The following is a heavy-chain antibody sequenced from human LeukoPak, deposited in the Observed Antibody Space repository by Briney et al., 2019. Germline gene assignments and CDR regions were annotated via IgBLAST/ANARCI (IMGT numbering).Heavy chain of an antibody. CDR1: GFTFDDYA. V-gene: IGHV3-9*01. CDR3: AKDISSSPGRGTYYFDY. CDR2: ISWNSGTR. J-gene: IGHJ4*02. D-gene: IGHD6-13*01. Sequence: PGRSLRLSCAASGFTFDDYAMHWVRQAPGKGLEWVSGISWNSGTRGYADSVKSRFTISRDNAKTSLYLQMNSLRAEDTALYYCAKDISSSPGRGTYYFDYWGQGTLVTVSS.